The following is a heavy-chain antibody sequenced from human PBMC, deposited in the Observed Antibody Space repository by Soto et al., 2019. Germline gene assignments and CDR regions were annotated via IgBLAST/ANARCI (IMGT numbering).Heavy chain of an antibody. CDR1: GFTFSDYY. Sequence: PGGSLRLSCAASGFTFSDYYMGWIRQAPGKGLEWLSYISGSSDNTNYADSVKGRFTISRDNAKKSLYLEMNSLRAEDTAVYYCATITMMTWGQGTLVTVSS. J-gene: IGHJ5*02. CDR3: ATITMMT. V-gene: IGHV3-11*06. CDR2: ISGSSDNT. D-gene: IGHD3-22*01.